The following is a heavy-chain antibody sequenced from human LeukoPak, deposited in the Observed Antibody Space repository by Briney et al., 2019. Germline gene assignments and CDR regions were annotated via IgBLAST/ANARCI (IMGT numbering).Heavy chain of an antibody. CDR2: ISAYNGNT. D-gene: IGHD6-13*01. CDR1: GYTFTSYG. V-gene: IGHV1-18*01. J-gene: IGHJ4*02. Sequence: ASVKVSCKASGYTFTSYGISGVRQAPGQGLEWMGWISAYNGNTNYAQKLQGRVPMTTDTSTSTAYMELRSLRSGDTAVYYFARDGYSSSWHPGDYWGQGTLVTVSS. CDR3: ARDGYSSSWHPGDY.